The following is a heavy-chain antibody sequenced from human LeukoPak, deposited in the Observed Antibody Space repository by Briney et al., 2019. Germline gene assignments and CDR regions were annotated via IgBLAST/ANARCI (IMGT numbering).Heavy chain of an antibody. D-gene: IGHD2-2*01. CDR1: GFTFDDYA. CDR2: ISWNSGSI. Sequence: PGGSLRLSCAASGFTFDDYAMHWVRQAPGKGLEWVSGISWNSGSIGYADSVKGRFTISRDNAKNSLYLQMNSLRAEDTALYHCAKDSVLVPAAITAFDIWGQGTMVTVSS. CDR3: AKDSVLVPAAITAFDI. V-gene: IGHV3-9*01. J-gene: IGHJ3*02.